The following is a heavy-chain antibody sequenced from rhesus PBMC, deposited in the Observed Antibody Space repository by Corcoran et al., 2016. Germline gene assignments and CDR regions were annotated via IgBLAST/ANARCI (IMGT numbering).Heavy chain of an antibody. CDR2: ISRDWIST. V-gene: IGHV3-119*01. CDR1: GFTFSSYW. CDR3: AKAIAANIFDY. J-gene: IGHJ4*01. Sequence: EVQLVESGGGLAKPGGSLRLSCAASGFTFSSYWMYWVRQAPGKGLEWVSRISRDWISTSYADSWKGRFTISIENAKNSLYLQMNSLRAEDTAVYYCAKAIAANIFDYWGQGVLVTVSS. D-gene: IGHD6-13*01.